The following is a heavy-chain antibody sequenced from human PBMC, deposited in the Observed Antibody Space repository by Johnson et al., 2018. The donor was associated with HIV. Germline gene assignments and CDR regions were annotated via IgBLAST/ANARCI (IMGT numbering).Heavy chain of an antibody. Sequence: QVQLVESGGGVVQPGRSLRLSCAASGFTFSSYAMHWVRQAPGKGLEWVAVISYDGSNKYYADSVKGRFTISRDTSKNTLYLQMNSLRGEDTAVYYCAKGWSSTPWEHAFDIWGQGTMVTVSS. D-gene: IGHD2-15*01. CDR3: AKGWSSTPWEHAFDI. CDR2: ISYDGSNK. CDR1: GFTFSSYA. J-gene: IGHJ3*02. V-gene: IGHV3-30-3*01.